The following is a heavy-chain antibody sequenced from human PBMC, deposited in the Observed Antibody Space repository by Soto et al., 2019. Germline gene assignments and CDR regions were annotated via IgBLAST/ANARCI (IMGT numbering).Heavy chain of an antibody. D-gene: IGHD6-13*01. J-gene: IGHJ6*02. Sequence: SEILSLTCPVSGGSISSYYWSWIRQPPGKGLEWIGYIYYSGSTNYNPSLKSRVTISVDTSKIQFSLKLSSVTAADTAVYYCARAGGSSWYYYYYGMDVWGQGATVTVSS. V-gene: IGHV4-59*01. CDR1: GGSISSYY. CDR2: IYYSGST. CDR3: ARAGGSSWYYYYYGMDV.